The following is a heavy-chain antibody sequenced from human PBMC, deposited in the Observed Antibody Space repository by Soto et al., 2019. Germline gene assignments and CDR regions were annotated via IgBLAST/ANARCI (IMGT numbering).Heavy chain of an antibody. Sequence: QVQLVQSGAEVKKPGASVKVSCKASGYTFTSYGISWVRQAPGQGLEWVGWISTYMGNTRYAQKLQGRVTMTADTSTSTAYMXXXXLTXXDTXXXXXXXXXXTXADDVWGQGTLVTVSS. D-gene: IGHD3-16*01. V-gene: IGHV1-18*01. CDR3: XXXXXTXADDV. CDR1: GYTFTSYG. CDR2: ISTYMGNT. J-gene: IGHJ4*02.